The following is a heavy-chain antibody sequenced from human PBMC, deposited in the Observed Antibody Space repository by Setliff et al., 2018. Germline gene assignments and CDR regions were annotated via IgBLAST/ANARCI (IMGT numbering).Heavy chain of an antibody. CDR1: GFTFSGSA. Sequence: GGSLRLSCAAPGFTFSGSAMHWVRQASGKGLEWVGRIRSKTNNYATAYAASLKGRFTISRDEPKNTAFLQMNSLKTEDRAVYYCTRQTSPHPDSSGYYYDLTFYYYMDVWGKGTTVTVSS. CDR2: IRSKTNNYAT. V-gene: IGHV3-73*01. J-gene: IGHJ6*03. D-gene: IGHD3-22*01. CDR3: TRQTSPHPDSSGYYYDLTFYYYMDV.